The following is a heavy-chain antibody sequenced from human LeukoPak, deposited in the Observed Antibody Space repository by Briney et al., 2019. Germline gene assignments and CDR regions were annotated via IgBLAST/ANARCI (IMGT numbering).Heavy chain of an antibody. V-gene: IGHV3-33*01. Sequence: ARSLRLSCIACGFIFRSYGMHWVRPAAGKGVEWVAVRWYDGSNKYYAESVKGRFTISRDNSKNTLYLQMNSLRAEDTAVYYCARDPDYGGNSRFGYYYDYMDVWGKGTTVTVSS. CDR1: GFIFRSYG. D-gene: IGHD4-23*01. J-gene: IGHJ6*03. CDR3: ARDPDYGGNSRFGYYYDYMDV. CDR2: RWYDGSNK.